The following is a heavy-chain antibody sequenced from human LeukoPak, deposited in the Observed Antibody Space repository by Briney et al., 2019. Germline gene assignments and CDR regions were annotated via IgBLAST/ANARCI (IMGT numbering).Heavy chain of an antibody. CDR1: GGSISSYY. CDR3: ARQRPDGSGSYDY. J-gene: IGHJ4*02. D-gene: IGHD3-10*01. Sequence: SETLSLTCTVSGGSISSYYWSWIRQPPGKGLEWIGYIYYSGSTNYNPSLKSRVTISVDTSKHQLSLKLSSVTAADAAVYYCARQRPDGSGSYDYWGQGTLVTVPS. V-gene: IGHV4-59*01. CDR2: IYYSGST.